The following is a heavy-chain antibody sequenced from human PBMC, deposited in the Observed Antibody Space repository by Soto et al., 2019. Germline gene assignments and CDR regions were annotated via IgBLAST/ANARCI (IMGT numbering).Heavy chain of an antibody. CDR1: GFTFSSYA. Sequence: QVQLVESGGGVVQPGRSLRLSCAASGFTFSSYAMHWVRQAPGKGLEWVAVISYDGSNKYYADSVKGRFTISRDNSKNTLYLQMNSRRAEDTAVYYCARVRNDNLYYYGMDVWGQGTTVTVSS. CDR2: ISYDGSNK. V-gene: IGHV3-30-3*01. CDR3: ARVRNDNLYYYGMDV. J-gene: IGHJ6*02. D-gene: IGHD1-1*01.